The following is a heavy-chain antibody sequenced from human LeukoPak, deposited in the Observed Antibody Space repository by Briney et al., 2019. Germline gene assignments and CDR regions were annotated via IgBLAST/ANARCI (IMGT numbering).Heavy chain of an antibody. D-gene: IGHD3-3*01. CDR2: INPSAGST. J-gene: IGHJ4*02. CDR3: ARGGYDFWSGYYGY. CDR1: GYISTSHY. Sequence: ASVKVSCKASGYISTSHYMHWVRQAPGQGLEWMGIINPSAGSTTYAQRFQGRVTMTRDMSSSTVYMELSSLTSEDTAVYYCARGGYDFWSGYYGYWGQGTLVTVSS. V-gene: IGHV1-46*01.